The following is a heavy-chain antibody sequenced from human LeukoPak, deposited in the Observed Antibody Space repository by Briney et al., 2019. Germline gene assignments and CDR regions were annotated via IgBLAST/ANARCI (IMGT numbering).Heavy chain of an antibody. CDR3: ARLRGDYNWFDP. Sequence: GGSLKIPGKGSGYRFTSYCIGWVRQMPGEGLEWMGTIYPGTSDTRYSPSLQAQVTISAEKSINTAYMQWSSLKASDTARYYCARLRGDYNWFDPWGQGTLVTVSS. CDR1: GYRFTSYC. CDR2: IYPGTSDT. D-gene: IGHD2-21*02. J-gene: IGHJ5*02. V-gene: IGHV5-51*01.